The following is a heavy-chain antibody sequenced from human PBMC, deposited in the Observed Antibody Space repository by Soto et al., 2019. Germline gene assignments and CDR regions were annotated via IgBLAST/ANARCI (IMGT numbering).Heavy chain of an antibody. CDR2: ISAYNGNT. CDR1: GYTFTSYG. V-gene: IGHV1-18*01. CDR3: ARDSVVAVAGTEFDY. J-gene: IGHJ4*02. Sequence: GASVKVSCKASGYTFTSYGISWVRQAPGQGLEWMGWISAYNGNTNYAQKLQGRVTMTTDTSTSTAYMELRSLRSDDTAVYYCARDSVVAVAGTEFDYWGQGTLVTVSS. D-gene: IGHD6-19*01.